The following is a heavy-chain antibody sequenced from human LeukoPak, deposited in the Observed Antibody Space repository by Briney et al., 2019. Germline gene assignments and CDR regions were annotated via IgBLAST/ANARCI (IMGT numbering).Heavy chain of an antibody. Sequence: PGGSLRLSCAASGFTFSSYSMNWVRQAPGKGLEWVAVISYDGSNKYYADSVKGRFTISRDNSKNTLYLQMNSLRAEDTAVYYCARSRLPKRKYSSSWYGGDFDYWGQGTLVTVSS. V-gene: IGHV3-30*03. CDR1: GFTFSSYS. D-gene: IGHD6-13*01. CDR3: ARSRLPKRKYSSSWYGGDFDY. J-gene: IGHJ4*02. CDR2: ISYDGSNK.